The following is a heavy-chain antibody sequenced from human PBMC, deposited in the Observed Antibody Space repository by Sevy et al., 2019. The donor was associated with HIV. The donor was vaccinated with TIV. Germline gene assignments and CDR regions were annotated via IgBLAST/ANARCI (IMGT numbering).Heavy chain of an antibody. D-gene: IGHD3-10*01. J-gene: IGHJ4*02. CDR3: GRLRPYIVRGYYFDY. V-gene: IGHV4-38-2*01. CDR1: GSSISSGYY. CDR2: IHHNGNT. Sequence: SETLSLTCAVSGSSISSGYYWGWIRQPPGKGLEWIGIIHHNGNTYNNPSLKSRVTMSVDMSKNQFSLRLSSVTAADTAVYYCGRLRPYIVRGYYFDYWGQGTLVTVSS.